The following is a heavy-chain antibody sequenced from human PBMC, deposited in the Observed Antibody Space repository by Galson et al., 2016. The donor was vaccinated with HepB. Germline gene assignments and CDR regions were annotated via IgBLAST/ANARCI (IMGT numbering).Heavy chain of an antibody. Sequence: SLRLSCAASGFIFSNYAMHWVRQAPGKGLGWVAVISYDGRSEYYADSVTGRFTISRDKSTSTLFLQMNSLRAEDTAVYYCARGLGYCSTTTCYGDWLDPWGQGTLVTVSS. CDR1: GFIFSNYA. D-gene: IGHD2-2*01. J-gene: IGHJ5*02. CDR2: ISYDGRSE. CDR3: ARGLGYCSTTTCYGDWLDP. V-gene: IGHV3-30*04.